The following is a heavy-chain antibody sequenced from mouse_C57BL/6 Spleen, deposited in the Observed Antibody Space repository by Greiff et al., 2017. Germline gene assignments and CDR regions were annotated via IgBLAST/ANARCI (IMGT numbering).Heavy chain of an antibody. D-gene: IGHD2-4*01. V-gene: IGHV1-81*01. Sequence: QVQLQQSGAELARPRASVKLSCKASGYTFTSYGISWVKQRTGQGLEWIGEIYPRSGNTYYNEKFKGKATLTADKSSSTAYMVLRSLTSEDSAVYFWARGGEIYYDYDEAMDYWGQGTSVTGSS. J-gene: IGHJ4*01. CDR1: GYTFTSYG. CDR3: ARGGEIYYDYDEAMDY. CDR2: IYPRSGNT.